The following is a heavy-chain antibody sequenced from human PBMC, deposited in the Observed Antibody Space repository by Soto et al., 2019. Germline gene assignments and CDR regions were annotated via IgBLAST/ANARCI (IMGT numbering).Heavy chain of an antibody. Sequence: ASVKVSCTASGYTFTGYFMHWVRQAPGQGLEWMGWINPDSGDTNYAQKFQGRVAMTRDTSMSTVYMELNWLRSEDTAVYYCARDRRARQLEPPDDAFYSWGKGTMVTV. CDR2: INPDSGDT. J-gene: IGHJ3*02. CDR3: ARDRRARQLEPPDDAFYS. CDR1: GYTFTGYF. D-gene: IGHD1-1*01. V-gene: IGHV1-2*02.